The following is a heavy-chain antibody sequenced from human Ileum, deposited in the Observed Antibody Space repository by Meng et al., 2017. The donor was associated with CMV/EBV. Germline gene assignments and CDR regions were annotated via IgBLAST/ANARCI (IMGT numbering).Heavy chain of an antibody. J-gene: IGHJ4*02. V-gene: IGHV6-1*01. D-gene: IGHD3-10*01. CDR1: GDSVSSNTVA. CDR2: TYYRSKWYN. CDR3: ARDYYGSGTYSYLFDY. Sequence: SQTPSLTGAISGDSVSSNTVAWNWIRQAPSRGLEYLGRTYYRSKWYNDYAVSVKGRIVINPDTSKNQFSLQLNSVTPEDTAVYYCARDYYGSGTYSYLFDYWGQGTLVTVSS.